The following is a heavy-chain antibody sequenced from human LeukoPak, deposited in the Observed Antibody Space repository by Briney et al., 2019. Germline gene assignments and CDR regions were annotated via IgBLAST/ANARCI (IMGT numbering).Heavy chain of an antibody. Sequence: GGSLRLSCAASGFTFSSYAMIWVRQAPGKGLERVSAISGSGGNTYYADSVEGRFTISRDNSKNPLYLQLNSLRAEDTAVYYCARGGGSGTYKYCFDYWGQGTLVTVSS. V-gene: IGHV3-23*01. D-gene: IGHD3-10*01. J-gene: IGHJ4*02. CDR1: GFTFSSYA. CDR2: ISGSGGNT. CDR3: ARGGGSGTYKYCFDY.